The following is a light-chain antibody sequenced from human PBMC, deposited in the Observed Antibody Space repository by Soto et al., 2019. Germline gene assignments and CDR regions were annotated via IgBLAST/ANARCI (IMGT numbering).Light chain of an antibody. V-gene: IGKV3-15*01. CDR3: QQYDNYSWT. CDR1: QSVSTN. J-gene: IGKJ1*01. CDR2: DAS. Sequence: EILMTHSPATVSVSPWEIATLSCRASQSVSTNLAWYQQKPGQAPKVLVYDASILASGVSSRFSGSGSGTEFTLTISGLRPDDFVEYYRQQYDNYSWTSGQGTKVDIK.